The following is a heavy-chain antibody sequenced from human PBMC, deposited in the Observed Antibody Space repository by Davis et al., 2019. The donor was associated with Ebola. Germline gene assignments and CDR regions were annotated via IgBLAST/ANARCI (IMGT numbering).Heavy chain of an antibody. J-gene: IGHJ3*02. Sequence: SETLSLTCTVSGGSISSSSYYWGWIRQPPGKGLEWIGSIHYSGSTNCNPSLKSRVTISVDTSTNQFSLRLISVTAADTAVYYCARYIGTCSTTSCYETFGAFDIWGQGTVVTVSS. CDR3: ARYIGTCSTTSCYETFGAFDI. D-gene: IGHD2-2*01. CDR2: IHYSGST. V-gene: IGHV4-39*01. CDR1: GGSISSSSYY.